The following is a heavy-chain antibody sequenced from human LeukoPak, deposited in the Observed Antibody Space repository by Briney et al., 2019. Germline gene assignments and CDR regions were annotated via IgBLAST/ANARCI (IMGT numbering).Heavy chain of an antibody. CDR2: ISYDGSNR. J-gene: IGHJ4*02. D-gene: IGHD3-10*01. V-gene: IGHV3-30-3*01. CDR1: GFIFSSYA. Sequence: GSLRLSCAASGFIFSSYAMHWVRQAPGKGLEWVSIISYDGSNRYYADSVKGRFTISRDNSKNTLYLQMNSLRAEDTAVYYCARDRGIIMVRGYFDYWGQGTLVTVSS. CDR3: ARDRGIIMVRGYFDY.